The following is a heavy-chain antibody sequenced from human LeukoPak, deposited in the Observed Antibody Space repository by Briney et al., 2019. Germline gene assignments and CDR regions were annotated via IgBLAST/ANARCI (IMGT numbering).Heavy chain of an antibody. Sequence: SSETLSLTCTVSGGSISSSSYYWGWTRQPPGKGLEWIGSIYYSGSTYYTPSLKSRVTISVDTSKNQFSLKLSSVTAADTAVYYCARSKLGYCSSTSCYGIFVPFDYWGQGTLVTVSS. D-gene: IGHD2-2*01. J-gene: IGHJ4*02. CDR1: GGSISSSSYY. CDR3: ARSKLGYCSSTSCYGIFVPFDY. V-gene: IGHV4-39*01. CDR2: IYYSGST.